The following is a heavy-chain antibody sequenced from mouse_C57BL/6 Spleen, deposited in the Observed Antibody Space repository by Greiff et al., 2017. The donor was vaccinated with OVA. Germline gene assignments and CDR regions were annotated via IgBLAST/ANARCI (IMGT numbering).Heavy chain of an antibody. CDR1: GYSFTGYY. J-gene: IGHJ4*01. V-gene: IGHV1-42*01. D-gene: IGHD2-4*01. CDR2: INPSTGGT. CDR3: ARSRITRAMDY. Sequence: VHVKQSGPELVKPGASVKISCKASGYSFTGYYMNWVKQSPEKSLEWIGEINPSTGGTTYNQKFKAKATLTVDKSSSTAYMQLKSLTSEDSAVYYCARSRITRAMDYWGQGTSVTVSS.